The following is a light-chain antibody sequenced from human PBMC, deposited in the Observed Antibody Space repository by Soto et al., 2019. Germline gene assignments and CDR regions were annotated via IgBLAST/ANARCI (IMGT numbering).Light chain of an antibody. V-gene: IGLV2-8*01. CDR3: STYAGSSNV. Sequence: QSVLAQPRSASGSPGQSVTISCTGTSSDVGGYNYVSWYQQHPGKAPQLMIYEVNKRPSGVPDRFSGSKSGNTASLTLSGLEAEAEADYCCSTYAGSSNVFGTGTKVTVL. CDR1: SSDVGGYNY. CDR2: EVN. J-gene: IGLJ1*01.